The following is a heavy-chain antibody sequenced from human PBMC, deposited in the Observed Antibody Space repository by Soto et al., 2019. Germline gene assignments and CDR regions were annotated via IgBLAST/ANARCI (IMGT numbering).Heavy chain of an antibody. V-gene: IGHV3-23*01. CDR3: AKGSSFEYSGSYLLI. CDR1: VFTVSSDA. Sequence: GSLRLSGAASVFTVSSDAMTWVRQAPGKGLECVSGISGSGVNTYYADSVKGRFTVSRDNSKNTLYLQMNSLRAADTAVYYCAKGSSFEYSGSYLLIWGQGTMVTVSS. J-gene: IGHJ3*02. D-gene: IGHD1-26*01. CDR2: ISGSGVNT.